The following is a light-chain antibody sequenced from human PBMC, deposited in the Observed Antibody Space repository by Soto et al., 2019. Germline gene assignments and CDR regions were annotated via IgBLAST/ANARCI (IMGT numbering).Light chain of an antibody. J-gene: IGKJ2*01. CDR2: AAS. V-gene: IGKV1-39*01. CDR3: QQSYSATHT. CDR1: QSVNNH. Sequence: DIQMTQSPSSLSASVGDRVTITCRASQSVNNHFNWYQQKPGKAPNLLIYAASGLQSGVPSRFSGSGSGTDFTLTISSLQPEDFATYYCQQSYSATHTFGQGTKLEIK.